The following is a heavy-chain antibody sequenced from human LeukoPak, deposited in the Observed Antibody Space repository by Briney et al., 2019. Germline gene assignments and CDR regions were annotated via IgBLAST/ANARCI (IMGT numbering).Heavy chain of an antibody. CDR2: ISAYNGNT. CDR3: ARGANSGYVSGLDY. V-gene: IGHV1-18*01. J-gene: IGHJ4*02. CDR1: GYTFTSYG. Sequence: ASVKASCKASGYTFTSYGISWVRQAPGQGLEWTGWISAYNGNTNYAQKLQGRVTMTTDTSTSTAYMELRSLRSDDTAVYYCARGANSGYVSGLDYWGQGTLVTVSS. D-gene: IGHD5-12*01.